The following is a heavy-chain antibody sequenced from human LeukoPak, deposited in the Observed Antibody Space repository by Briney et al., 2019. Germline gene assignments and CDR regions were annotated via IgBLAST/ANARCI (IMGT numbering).Heavy chain of an antibody. CDR1: GGTFSSYA. CDR3: ARSPIFYDSSGYYLRSPFDY. CDR2: IIPIFGTA. V-gene: IGHV1-69*13. J-gene: IGHJ4*02. Sequence: GASVKVSCKASGGTFSSYAISWVRQAPGQGLEWMGGIIPIFGTANYAQKFQGRVTITADESTSTAYMELSSLRSEDTAVYYCARSPIFYDSSGYYLRSPFDYWGQGTLVTVSS. D-gene: IGHD3-22*01.